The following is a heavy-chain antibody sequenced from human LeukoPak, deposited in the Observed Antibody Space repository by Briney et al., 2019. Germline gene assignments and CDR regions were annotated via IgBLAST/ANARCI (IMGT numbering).Heavy chain of an antibody. D-gene: IGHD6-13*01. CDR2: IYYSGST. V-gene: IGHV4-59*01. CDR1: GGSISSYY. Sequence: SETLSLTCTVSGGSISSYYWSWIRQPPGKGLEWIGYIYYSGSTNYNPSLKSRVPVSVDTSKNQFSLKLSSVTAADTAVYYCARGPIAAAGKGFYYYYYYMGVWGKGTTVTVSS. CDR3: ARGPIAAAGKGFYYYYYYMGV. J-gene: IGHJ6*03.